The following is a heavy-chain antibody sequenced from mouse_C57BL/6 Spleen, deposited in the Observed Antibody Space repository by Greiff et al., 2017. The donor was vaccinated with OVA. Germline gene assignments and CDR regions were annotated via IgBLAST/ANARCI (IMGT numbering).Heavy chain of an antibody. J-gene: IGHJ1*03. Sequence: EVKLVESEGGLVQPGSSMKLSCTASGFTFSDYYMAWVRQVPEKGLEWVANINYDGSSTYYLDSLKSRFIISRDNAKNILYLQMSSLKSEDTATYYCARERELYGSKWYFDVWGTGTTVTVSS. D-gene: IGHD1-1*01. CDR3: ARERELYGSKWYFDV. V-gene: IGHV5-16*01. CDR1: GFTFSDYY. CDR2: INYDGSST.